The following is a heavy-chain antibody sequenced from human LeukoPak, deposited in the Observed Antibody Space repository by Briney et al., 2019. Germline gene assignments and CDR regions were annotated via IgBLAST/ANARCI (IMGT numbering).Heavy chain of an antibody. CDR2: IYISGST. J-gene: IGHJ5*02. Sequence: KTSETLSLTCTVSGGSISSYYWSWIRQPAGKGLEWIGRIYISGSTNYNPSLKSRVTMSVDTSKNQFSLKLSSVTAADTAVYYCARGGYSYGSGWFDPWGQGTLVTVSS. CDR3: ARGGYSYGSGWFDP. CDR1: GGSISSYY. D-gene: IGHD5-18*01. V-gene: IGHV4-4*07.